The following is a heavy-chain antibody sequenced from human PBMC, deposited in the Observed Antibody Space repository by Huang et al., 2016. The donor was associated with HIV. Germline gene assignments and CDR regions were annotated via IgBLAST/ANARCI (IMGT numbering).Heavy chain of an antibody. CDR1: GYTFTSYG. CDR2: ISASSGDT. CDR3: ARDPKYHRIGYYRQRRGIDI. V-gene: IGHV1-18*01. Sequence: QIQLMQSGPELKQPGASVKVSCKASGYTFTSYGITWVRQAPGQGPEWMGWISASSGDTESAQKFQGRVTLTKDTSTNIAYMEVRSLRSDDTAKYYCARDPKYHRIGYYRQRRGIDIWGQGTMVIVSS. D-gene: IGHD3-22*01. J-gene: IGHJ3*02.